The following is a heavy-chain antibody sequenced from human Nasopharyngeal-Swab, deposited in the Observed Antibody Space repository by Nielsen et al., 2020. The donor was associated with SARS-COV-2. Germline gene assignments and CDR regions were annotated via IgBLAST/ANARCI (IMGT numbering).Heavy chain of an antibody. CDR2: IYYSGST. CDR3: ARLDPYSSRDDY. D-gene: IGHD6-13*01. V-gene: IGHV4-39*01. Sequence: RQAPGKGLERIGSIYYSGSTYYNPSLKSRVTIPVDTSKNQFSLKLSSATAADTAVYYCARLDPYSSRDDYWGQGTLVTVSS. J-gene: IGHJ4*02.